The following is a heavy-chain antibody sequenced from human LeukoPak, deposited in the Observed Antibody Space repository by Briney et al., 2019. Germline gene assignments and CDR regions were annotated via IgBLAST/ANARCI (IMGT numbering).Heavy chain of an antibody. Sequence: SQTLSLTCTVSGGSISSGSYYWSWIRQPAGKGLEWIGRIYTSGSTNYNPSLKGRVTISVDTSKNQFSLKLSSVTAADTAVYYCASTATGDKYYFDYWGQGTLVTVS. CDR3: ASTATGDKYYFDY. J-gene: IGHJ4*02. D-gene: IGHD7-27*01. V-gene: IGHV4-61*02. CDR1: GGSISSGSYY. CDR2: IYTSGST.